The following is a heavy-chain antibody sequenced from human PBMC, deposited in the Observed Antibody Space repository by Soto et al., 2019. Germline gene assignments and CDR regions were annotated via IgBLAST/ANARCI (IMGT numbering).Heavy chain of an antibody. Sequence: QEQLAESGGGLVKPGGSLRLSCAASGFSFNVYYITWIRQAPGSGLEWVASISILGDSTYYADSVKGRFTISRDNVKNSLYLQMDTLRAEDTAVFYCASDRAGTRTLPHNTFNLWGQGTTVAVAS. CDR2: ISILGDST. J-gene: IGHJ3*01. D-gene: IGHD6-19*01. V-gene: IGHV3-11*01. CDR1: GFSFNVYY. CDR3: ASDRAGTRTLPHNTFNL.